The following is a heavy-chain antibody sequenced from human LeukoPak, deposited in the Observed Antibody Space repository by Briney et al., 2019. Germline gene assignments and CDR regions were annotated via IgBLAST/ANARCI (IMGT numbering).Heavy chain of an antibody. D-gene: IGHD2-2*01. J-gene: IGHJ6*02. V-gene: IGHV6-1*01. Sequence: SQTLSLTCAISGDSVSSNSAAWNWIRQSPSRGLEWLGRTYYRSKWYNDYAVSVKSRITINPDTSKNQFSLQLNSVTPQDTAVNYCARDADCSSTSCTGGMYVWVQGTTVTVSS. CDR1: GDSVSSNSAA. CDR2: TYYRSKWYN. CDR3: ARDADCSSTSCTGGMYV.